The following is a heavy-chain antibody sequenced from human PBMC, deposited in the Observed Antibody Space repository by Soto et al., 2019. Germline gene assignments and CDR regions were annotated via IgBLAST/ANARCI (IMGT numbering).Heavy chain of an antibody. V-gene: IGHV4-59*01. CDR2: IYYSGST. CDR1: GGSISSYY. D-gene: IGHD3-3*01. CDR3: ARGGGFGVVTTNWFDP. Sequence: QVQLQESGPGLVKPSETLSLTCTVSGGSISSYYWSWIRQPPGKGLEWIGYIYYSGSTNYHPSLMSRVTISVDTSKNQFSLKLSSVTAADTAVYYCARGGGFGVVTTNWFDPWGQGTLVTVSS. J-gene: IGHJ5*02.